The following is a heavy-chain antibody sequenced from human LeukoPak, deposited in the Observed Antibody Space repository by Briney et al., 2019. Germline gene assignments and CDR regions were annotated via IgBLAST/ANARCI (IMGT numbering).Heavy chain of an antibody. CDR2: ISPNSGGT. V-gene: IGHV1-2*02. CDR1: GYTFTGYY. CDR3: ARDGAYGDPRRNWFDP. Sequence: ASVKVSCKASGYTFTGYYMHWVRQAPGQGLEWMGWISPNSGGTNYAQKFQGRVTMTTDTSTSTAYMELRSLRSDDTAVYYCARDGAYGDPRRNWFDPWGQGTLVTVSS. J-gene: IGHJ5*02. D-gene: IGHD4-17*01.